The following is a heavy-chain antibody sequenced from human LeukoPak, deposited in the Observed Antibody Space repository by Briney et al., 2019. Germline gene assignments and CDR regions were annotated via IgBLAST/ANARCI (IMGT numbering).Heavy chain of an antibody. D-gene: IGHD3-3*01. CDR3: AKDWGGHTIFGVVATPDYYGMDV. V-gene: IGHV1-69*04. Sequence: SVKVSCKASGGTFSSYAISWVRQAPGQGLEWMGRIIPILGIANYAQKFQGRVTITADKSTSTAYMELSSLRAEDTAVYYCAKDWGGHTIFGVVATPDYYGMDVWGQGTTVTVSS. CDR2: IIPILGIA. J-gene: IGHJ6*02. CDR1: GGTFSSYA.